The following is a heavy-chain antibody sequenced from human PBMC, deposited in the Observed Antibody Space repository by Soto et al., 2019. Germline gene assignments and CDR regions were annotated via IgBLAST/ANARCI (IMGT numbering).Heavy chain of an antibody. CDR1: GFTFSSYA. CDR2: ISGSGGST. V-gene: IGHV3-23*01. CDR3: AKDHKQWLVIGAFDI. Sequence: GGSLRLSCAASGFTFSSYAMSWVRQAPGKGLEWVSAISGSGGSTYYADSVKGRFTISRDNSKNTLYLQMNSLRAEETAVYYCAKDHKQWLVIGAFDIWGQGTMVTVSS. J-gene: IGHJ3*02. D-gene: IGHD6-19*01.